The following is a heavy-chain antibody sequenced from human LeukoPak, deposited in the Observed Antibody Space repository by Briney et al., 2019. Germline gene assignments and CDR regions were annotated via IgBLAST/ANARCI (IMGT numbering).Heavy chain of an antibody. CDR2: IYHSGST. J-gene: IGHJ4*02. Sequence: PSGTLSLTCAVSGGSISSSNWWNWVRQPPGKGLEWIGEIYHSGSTNYNPSLKSRVTISVDKSKNQFSLKLSSVTAADTAVYSCARLPFNSGYEYFDYWGQGTLVTVSS. D-gene: IGHD5-12*01. V-gene: IGHV4-4*02. CDR3: ARLPFNSGYEYFDY. CDR1: GGSISSSNW.